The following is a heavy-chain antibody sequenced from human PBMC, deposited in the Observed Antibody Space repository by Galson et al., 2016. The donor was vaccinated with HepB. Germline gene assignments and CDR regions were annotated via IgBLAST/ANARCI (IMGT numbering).Heavy chain of an antibody. J-gene: IGHJ4*02. CDR2: ISLYSGDK. CDR3: ARDGGSYPQALWY. CDR1: GYTFTSYG. Sequence: SVKVSCKASGYTFTSYGITWVRQAPGQGLEWMGWISLYSGDKNYTQNLQGRVTLTTDSSTNTAYMELRSLRSDGTAIYYCARDGGSYPQALWYWGQGTLVTVSS. V-gene: IGHV1-18*01. D-gene: IGHD1-26*01.